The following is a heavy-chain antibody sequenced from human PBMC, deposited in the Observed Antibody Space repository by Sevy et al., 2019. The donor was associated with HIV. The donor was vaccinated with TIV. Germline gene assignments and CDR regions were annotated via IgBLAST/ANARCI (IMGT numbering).Heavy chain of an antibody. V-gene: IGHV3-23*01. CDR2: LSFGCGEI. D-gene: IGHD2-8*01. J-gene: IGHJ4*02. CDR3: AREGCTKPHDY. CDR1: GLTFSKYS. Sequence: GGSLRLSCAASGLTFSKYSMSWVRQPPGKGLEWVSTLSFGCGEINYADSVKGRFTISRVNSKSSVYLQMNNLRPEDTAVYYCAREGCTKPHDYWGQGTLVTVSS.